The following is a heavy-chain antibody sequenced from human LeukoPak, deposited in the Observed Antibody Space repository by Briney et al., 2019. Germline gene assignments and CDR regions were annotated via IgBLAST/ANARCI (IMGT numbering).Heavy chain of an antibody. J-gene: IGHJ4*02. D-gene: IGHD3-22*01. CDR1: GYTFTGYY. Sequence: ASVKVSCKASGYTFTGYYMHWVRQAPGQGLEWMGWINPNSGGTNYAQKFQGRVTMTRDTSISTAYMELSSLRSEDTAVYYCARDARYYYDSSGYSFDYWGQGTLVTVSS. CDR3: ARDARYYYDSSGYSFDY. CDR2: INPNSGGT. V-gene: IGHV1-2*02.